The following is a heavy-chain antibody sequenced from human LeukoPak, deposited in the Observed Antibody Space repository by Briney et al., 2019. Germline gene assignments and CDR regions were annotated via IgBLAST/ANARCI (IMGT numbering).Heavy chain of an antibody. CDR1: GFTFSSYE. J-gene: IGHJ4*02. CDR2: ISISGSTI. CDR3: AKSLTWLATRDYFDY. D-gene: IGHD6-19*01. V-gene: IGHV3-48*03. Sequence: QPGGSLRLSCAASGFTFSSYEMNWVRQAPGKGLEWVSSISISGSTIYYADSVKGRFTISRDNSKNTLYLQMNSLRAEDTAVYYCAKSLTWLATRDYFDYWGQGTLVTVSS.